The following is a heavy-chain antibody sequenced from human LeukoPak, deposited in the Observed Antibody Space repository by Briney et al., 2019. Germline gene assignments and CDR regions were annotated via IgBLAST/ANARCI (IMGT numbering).Heavy chain of an antibody. Sequence: KPSETLSLTCAVYGGSFSGYYWSWIRQPPGKGLEWIGEINHSGSTNYNPSLKSRVTISVDTSKNQFSLKLSSVTAADTAVYYCARKSSTSCCEGGFDYWGQGTLVTVSS. V-gene: IGHV4-34*01. CDR2: INHSGST. CDR1: GGSFSGYY. J-gene: IGHJ4*02. CDR3: ARKSSTSCCEGGFDY. D-gene: IGHD2-2*01.